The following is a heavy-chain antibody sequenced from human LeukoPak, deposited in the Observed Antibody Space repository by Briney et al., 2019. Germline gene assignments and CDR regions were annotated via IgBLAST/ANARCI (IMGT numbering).Heavy chain of an antibody. CDR2: ISSSSSTI. V-gene: IGHV3-48*02. CDR1: GFTFSSYS. J-gene: IGHJ4*02. D-gene: IGHD3-22*01. CDR3: ARDDPYYYDSSGYNYFDY. Sequence: TGGSLRLSCAASGFTFSSYSMNWVRQALGKGLEWVSYISSSSSTIYYADSVKGRFTISRDNAKNSLYLQMNSLRDEDTAVYYCARDDPYYYDSSGYNYFDYWGQGTLVTVSS.